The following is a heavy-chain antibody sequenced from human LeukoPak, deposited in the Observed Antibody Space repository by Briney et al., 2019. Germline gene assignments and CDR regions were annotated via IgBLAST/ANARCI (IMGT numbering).Heavy chain of an antibody. CDR1: GFTFSSYA. Sequence: GGSLRLSCAASGFTFSSYAMSWVRQAPGKGLEWVSAISGSGGSTYYADSVKGRFTISRDNSKNTLYLQMNSLRAEDTAVYYCAKDWDYSSSWYYYFDYWGQGTLVTVSS. CDR2: ISGSGGST. V-gene: IGHV3-23*01. D-gene: IGHD6-13*01. J-gene: IGHJ4*02. CDR3: AKDWDYSSSWYYYFDY.